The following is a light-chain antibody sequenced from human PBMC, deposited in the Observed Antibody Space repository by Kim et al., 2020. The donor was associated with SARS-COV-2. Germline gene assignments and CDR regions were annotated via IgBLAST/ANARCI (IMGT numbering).Light chain of an antibody. J-gene: IGLJ1*01. Sequence: GQWISISCSGRNSIIGINTGKGYQQFPGAAPKLLIYSDNQRPSGVPDRFSASKSGTSASLAISGLHSEDEADYYCAAWDDSLNGSVFGTGTKVTVL. V-gene: IGLV1-44*01. CDR3: AAWDDSLNGSV. CDR2: SDN. CDR1: NSIIGINT.